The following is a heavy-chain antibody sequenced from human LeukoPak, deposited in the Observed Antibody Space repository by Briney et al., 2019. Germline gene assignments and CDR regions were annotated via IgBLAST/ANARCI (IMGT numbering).Heavy chain of an antibody. CDR3: ARDYDYGDYFALPTSSD. CDR1: GYTFTSYG. CDR2: ISAYNGNT. V-gene: IGHV1-18*01. J-gene: IGHJ4*02. D-gene: IGHD4-17*01. Sequence: EASVKVSCKASGYTFTSYGISWVRQAPGQGLEWMGWISAYNGNTNYAQKLQGRVTMTTDTSTSTAYMELRSLRSDDTAVYYCARDYDYGDYFALPTSSDWGQGTLVTVSS.